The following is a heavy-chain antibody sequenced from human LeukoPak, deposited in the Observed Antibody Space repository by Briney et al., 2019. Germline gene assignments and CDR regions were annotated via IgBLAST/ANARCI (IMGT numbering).Heavy chain of an antibody. D-gene: IGHD6-19*01. J-gene: IGHJ3*02. CDR1: EFTFSSYA. CDR3: AKDRRIAVAQGAFDI. Sequence: GGSLRLSCAASEFTFSSYAMSWVRQAPGKGLEWVSAISGSGGSTYYADSVKGRFTISRDNSKNTLYLQMNSLRAEDTAVYYCAKDRRIAVAQGAFDIWGQGTMVTVSS. CDR2: ISGSGGST. V-gene: IGHV3-23*01.